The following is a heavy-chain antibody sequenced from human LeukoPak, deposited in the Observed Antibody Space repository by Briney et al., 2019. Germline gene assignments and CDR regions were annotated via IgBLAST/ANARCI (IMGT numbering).Heavy chain of an antibody. V-gene: IGHV3-66*01. Sequence: GGSLRLSCAVSGFTVTSNYMSWVREAPGKGLEWVSVVYPGGFTYHADSVKGRFTISRDTSKNTVYLQMNSLRAEDTAVYYCAIGGVIWRMDVWGQGTTVTVSS. J-gene: IGHJ6*02. CDR2: VYPGGFT. D-gene: IGHD2/OR15-2a*01. CDR3: AIGGVIWRMDV. CDR1: GFTVTSNY.